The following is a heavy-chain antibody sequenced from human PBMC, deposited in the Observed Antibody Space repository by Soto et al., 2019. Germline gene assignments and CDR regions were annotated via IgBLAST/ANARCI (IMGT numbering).Heavy chain of an antibody. V-gene: IGHV3-30*18. Sequence: PGVSLRLSCAASGFTFSSYGMHWVRQAPGKGLEWVAVISYDGSNKYYADSVKGRFTISRDNSKNTLYLQMNSLRAEDTAVYYCAKDTLEVLTGYYPDYWAQGT. D-gene: IGHD3-9*01. J-gene: IGHJ4*02. CDR1: GFTFSSYG. CDR2: ISYDGSNK. CDR3: AKDTLEVLTGYYPDY.